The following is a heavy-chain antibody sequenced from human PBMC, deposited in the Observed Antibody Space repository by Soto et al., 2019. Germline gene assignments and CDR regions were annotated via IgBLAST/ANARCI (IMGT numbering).Heavy chain of an antibody. Sequence: GGSLRLSCVASGFSFRNYAIHWVRQPPGKGPEWVSRMTGDGRTTQYADSVKGRFTASRDNAKSALYLQMNSLRAEDTAVYYCATAEVDYWGPGTLVTVSS. CDR1: GFSFRNYA. CDR3: ATAEVDY. CDR2: MTGDGRTT. V-gene: IGHV3-74*03. J-gene: IGHJ4*02.